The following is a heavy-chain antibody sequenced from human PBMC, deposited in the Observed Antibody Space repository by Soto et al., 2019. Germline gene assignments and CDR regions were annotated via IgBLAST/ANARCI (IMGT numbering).Heavy chain of an antibody. CDR2: IYYSGST. CDR1: GGSISSGGYY. CDR3: ARSGIAAVLNWFDP. V-gene: IGHV4-61*08. J-gene: IGHJ5*02. Sequence: SETLSLTCTVSGGSISSGGYYWSWIRQHPGKGLEWIGYIYYSGSTNYNPSLKSRVTISVDTSKNQFSLKLSSVTAADTAVYYCARSGIAAVLNWFDPWGQGTLVTVSS. D-gene: IGHD6-13*01.